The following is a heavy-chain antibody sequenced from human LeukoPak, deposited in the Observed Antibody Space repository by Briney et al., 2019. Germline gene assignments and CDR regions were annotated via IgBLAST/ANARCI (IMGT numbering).Heavy chain of an antibody. CDR1: GFSFSSYW. CDR2: IKQDGSEK. CDR3: ARVRYSSSSSYYFDY. Sequence: GGSLRLSCAASGFSFSSYWMSWVRQAPGKGLEWVANIKQDGSEKYYVDSVKGRFTISRDNAKNSLYLQMNSLTAEDTAVYYCARVRYSSSSSYYFDYWGQGTLVTVSS. J-gene: IGHJ4*02. D-gene: IGHD6-13*01. V-gene: IGHV3-7*01.